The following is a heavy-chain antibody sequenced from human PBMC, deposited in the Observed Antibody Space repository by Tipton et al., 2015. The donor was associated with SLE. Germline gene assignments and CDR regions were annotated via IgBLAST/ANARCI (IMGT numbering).Heavy chain of an antibody. CDR3: ARGGVPRARRGHRRMDV. CDR1: GGSISSYF. CDR2: IYYRGST. D-gene: IGHD3-10*01. J-gene: IGHJ6*02. Sequence: TLSLTCTVSGGSISSYFWSWIRQPPGKGLEWIGYIYYRGSTSYNPSLKSRVTISLDTSKNQFSLKLTSVTAADTAVYFCARGGVPRARRGHRRMDVWGQGTTVTVSS. V-gene: IGHV4-59*12.